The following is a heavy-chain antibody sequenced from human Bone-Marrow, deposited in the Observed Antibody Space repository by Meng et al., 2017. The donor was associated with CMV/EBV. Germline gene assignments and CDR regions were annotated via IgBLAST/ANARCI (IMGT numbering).Heavy chain of an antibody. CDR3: ARDVVVIPAAIYYGMDV. CDR1: GFTFSSYS. V-gene: IGHV3-7*01. J-gene: IGHJ6*02. D-gene: IGHD2-2*01. CDR2: IKQDGSEK. Sequence: GESLKISCAASGFTFSSYSMNWVRQAPGKGLEWVANIKQDGSEKYYADSVKGRFTISRDNAKNSLYLQMNSLRAEDTAVYYCARDVVVIPAAIYYGMDVWGQGTTVTVSS.